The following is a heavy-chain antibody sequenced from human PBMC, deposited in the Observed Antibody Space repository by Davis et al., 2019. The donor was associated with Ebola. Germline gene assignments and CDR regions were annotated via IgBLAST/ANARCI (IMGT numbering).Heavy chain of an antibody. CDR2: IRAYNGNT. CDR1: GYTFTSYG. D-gene: IGHD4-11*01. J-gene: IGHJ2*01. Sequence: ASVKVTCKASGYTFTSYGISWVRQAPGQGLEWMGWIRAYNGNTNYAQKLQGRVTITRDTSASTAYMELSSLRSEDTAVYYCARDPAVTTYPNWYFDLWGRGTLVTVSS. V-gene: IGHV1-18*04. CDR3: ARDPAVTTYPNWYFDL.